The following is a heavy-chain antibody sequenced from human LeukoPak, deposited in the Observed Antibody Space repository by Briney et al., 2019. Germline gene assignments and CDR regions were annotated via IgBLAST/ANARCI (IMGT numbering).Heavy chain of an antibody. J-gene: IGHJ6*02. Sequence: SETLSLTCTVSGGSISSYYWSWIRQPPGKGLEWIGYIYYSGSTNYNPSLKSRVTISVDTSKNQFSLKLSSVTAADTAVYYCARTHYDFWSGYYFRDIQNMDVWGQGTTVTVSS. D-gene: IGHD3-3*01. V-gene: IGHV4-59*01. CDR1: GGSISSYY. CDR3: ARTHYDFWSGYYFRDIQNMDV. CDR2: IYYSGST.